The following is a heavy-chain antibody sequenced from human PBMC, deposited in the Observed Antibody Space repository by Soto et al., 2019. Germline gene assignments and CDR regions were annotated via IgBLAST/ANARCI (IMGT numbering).Heavy chain of an antibody. CDR2: ISSSSSYT. CDR3: ARDRSVPAAMRDYYYYGMDV. V-gene: IGHV3-11*05. J-gene: IGHJ6*02. CDR1: GFTFSDYY. Sequence: PGGSLRLSCAASGFTFSDYYMSWIRQAPGKGLEWVSYISSSSSYTNYADSVKGRFTISRDNAKNSLYLQMNSLRAEDTAVYYCARDRSVPAAMRDYYYYGMDVWGQGTTVTVSS. D-gene: IGHD2-2*01.